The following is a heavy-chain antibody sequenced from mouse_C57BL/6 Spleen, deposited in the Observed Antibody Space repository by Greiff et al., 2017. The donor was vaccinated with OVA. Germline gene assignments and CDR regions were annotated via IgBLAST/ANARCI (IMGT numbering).Heavy chain of an antibody. Sequence: EVKLVESGGDLVKPGGSLKLSCAASGFTFSSYGMSWVRQTPDKRLEWVATISSGGSYTYYPDSVKGRFTISRDNAKNTLYLQMSSLKSEDTAMYYCARQDGYDYPFAYWGQGTLVTVSA. D-gene: IGHD2-4*01. CDR3: ARQDGYDYPFAY. J-gene: IGHJ3*01. V-gene: IGHV5-6*01. CDR2: ISSGGSYT. CDR1: GFTFSSYG.